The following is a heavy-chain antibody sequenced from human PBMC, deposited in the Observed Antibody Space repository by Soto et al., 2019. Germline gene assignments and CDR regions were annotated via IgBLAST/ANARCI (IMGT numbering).Heavy chain of an antibody. CDR2: IIPIFGTA. V-gene: IGHV1-69*01. CDR1: GGTFSSYA. CDR3: ASTRIPPTAVALSGAFDI. D-gene: IGHD5-18*01. J-gene: IGHJ3*02. Sequence: QVQLVQSGAEVKKPGSSVKVSCKASGGTFSSYAISWVRQAPGQGLEWMGGIIPIFGTANYAQKFQGRVTITADESTSTAYMELSSLRSEDTAVYYCASTRIPPTAVALSGAFDIWGQGTMVTVSS.